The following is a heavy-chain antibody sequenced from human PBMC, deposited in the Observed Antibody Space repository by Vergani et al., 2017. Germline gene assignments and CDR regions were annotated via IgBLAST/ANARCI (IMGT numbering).Heavy chain of an antibody. D-gene: IGHD3-10*01. CDR1: GFTFSTSP. CDR3: AREVPLLLWFGADGYNYDY. Sequence: EVQLVESGGGLVQPGGSLRLSCAASGFTFSTSPIHWVRQAPGKAVEGLSYISRSSSYIYYADSVKGRFTISRDYAKNYLYLQMNSLRAEDTAVYYCAREVPLLLWFGADGYNYDYWGQGTLVTVSS. V-gene: IGHV3-21*05. J-gene: IGHJ4*02. CDR2: ISRSSSYI.